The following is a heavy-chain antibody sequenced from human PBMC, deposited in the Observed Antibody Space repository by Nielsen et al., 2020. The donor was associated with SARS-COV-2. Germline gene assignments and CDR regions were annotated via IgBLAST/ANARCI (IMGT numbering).Heavy chain of an antibody. D-gene: IGHD1-7*01. CDR3: ARERGGRTGTTLWDY. CDR2: INTNTGNP. Sequence: ASVKVSCKASGYNFTSYDINWVRQATGQGLEWMGWINTNTGNPTYAQGFTGRFVFSLDTSVSTAYLQISSLKAEDTAVYYCARERGGRTGTTLWDYWGQGTLVTVSS. J-gene: IGHJ4*02. CDR1: GYNFTSYD. V-gene: IGHV7-4-1*02.